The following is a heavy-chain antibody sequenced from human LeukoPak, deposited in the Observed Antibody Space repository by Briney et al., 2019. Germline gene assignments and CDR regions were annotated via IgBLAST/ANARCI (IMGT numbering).Heavy chain of an antibody. CDR1: GFTFSDEY. J-gene: IGHJ6*04. Sequence: GGSLRLSCAASGFTFSDEYMNWIRQAPGKGLEWVSYISGSGNIIYYADSVKGRFTISRDNARNSVSLQMDGLRAEDTAVYHCVRESDVWSGPGIGRPLDVWGKGTTVTVSS. D-gene: IGHD3-3*01. V-gene: IGHV3-11*04. CDR2: ISGSGNII. CDR3: VRESDVWSGPGIGRPLDV.